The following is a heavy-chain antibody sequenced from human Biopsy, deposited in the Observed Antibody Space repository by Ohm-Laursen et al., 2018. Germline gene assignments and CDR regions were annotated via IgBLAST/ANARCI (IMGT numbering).Heavy chain of an antibody. CDR1: GGSFSGYD. Sequence: SETLSLTCAVDGGSFSGYDWTWIRQPPGKGLEWVGEFSHTGTTIYNPSLKSRVNISADKSNNQFSLKLTSVTSADTAVYFCGNEVHGRDYWGLGALVTVSS. V-gene: IGHV4-34*01. D-gene: IGHD2-15*01. J-gene: IGHJ4*02. CDR3: GNEVHGRDY. CDR2: FSHTGTT.